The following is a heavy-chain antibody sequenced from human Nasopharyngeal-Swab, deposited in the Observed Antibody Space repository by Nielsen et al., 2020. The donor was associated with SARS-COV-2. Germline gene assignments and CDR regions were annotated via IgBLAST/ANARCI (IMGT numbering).Heavy chain of an antibody. V-gene: IGHV4-34*01. CDR2: INHSGST. CDR3: ARGYGGLYYYYYYTDV. Sequence: WIRQPPGKGLEWIGEINHSGSTNYNPSLKSRVTISVDTSKNQFSLKLSSVTAADTAVYYCARGYGGLYYYYYYTDVWGKGTTVTVSS. J-gene: IGHJ6*03. D-gene: IGHD4-23*01.